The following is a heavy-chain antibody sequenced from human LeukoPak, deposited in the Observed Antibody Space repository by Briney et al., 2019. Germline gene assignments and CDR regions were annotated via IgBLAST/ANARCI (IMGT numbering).Heavy chain of an antibody. D-gene: IGHD3-22*01. J-gene: IGHJ6*02. V-gene: IGHV3-23*01. CDR1: GFTFSSYA. CDR3: AKRDSSGYYYDYYYYYGMDV. CDR2: ISGSGGST. Sequence: PGGSLRLSCAASGFTFSSYAMSWVRQAPGKGLEWVSAISGSGGSTYYADSVKGRFTISRDNSKSTLYLQMNSLRAEDTAVYYCAKRDSSGYYYDYYYYYGMDVWGQGTTVTVSS.